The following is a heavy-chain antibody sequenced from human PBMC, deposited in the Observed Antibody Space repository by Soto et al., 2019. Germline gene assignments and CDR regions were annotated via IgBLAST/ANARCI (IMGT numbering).Heavy chain of an antibody. J-gene: IGHJ4*02. CDR1: GVPFSNFA. CDR3: EKLGDYGSYFHFDA. Sequence: GGSLRLSCVSSGVPFSNFALIWVRQAPGKGLAWVSAISGGGGTTWYADSVRGRFTISSDKSKNTLYLQMNSLRAEDTAVYYCEKLGDYGSYFHFDAWGQGALVTV. CDR2: ISGGGGTT. V-gene: IGHV3-23*01. D-gene: IGHD3-10*01.